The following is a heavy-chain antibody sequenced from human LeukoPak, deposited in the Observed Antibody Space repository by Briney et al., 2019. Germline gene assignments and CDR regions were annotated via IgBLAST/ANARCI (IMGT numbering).Heavy chain of an antibody. D-gene: IGHD5-18*01. CDR1: GFTFSSYW. J-gene: IGHJ5*02. Sequence: PGGSLRLSCAASGFTFSSYWMHWVRQAPGKGLVWVSRINSDGSSTSYADSVKGRSTISRDNAKITLYLQMNSLRAEDTAVYYCARGAASNWFDPWGQGTLVTVSS. V-gene: IGHV3-74*01. CDR2: INSDGSST. CDR3: ARGAASNWFDP.